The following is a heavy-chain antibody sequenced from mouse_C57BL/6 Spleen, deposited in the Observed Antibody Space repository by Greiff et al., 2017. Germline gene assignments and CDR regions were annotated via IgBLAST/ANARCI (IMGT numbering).Heavy chain of an antibody. CDR2: ISSGSSTI. J-gene: IGHJ4*01. V-gene: IGHV5-17*01. Sequence: EVKVVESGGGLVKPGGSLKLSCAASGFAFSDYGMHWVRQAPEKGLEWVAYISSGSSTIYYADTVKGRVTISRDNAKHTLFLQMTSLRSEDTAMYYCARPYGSSYRYAMDYWGQGTSVTVSS. CDR3: ARPYGSSYRYAMDY. D-gene: IGHD1-1*01. CDR1: GFAFSDYG.